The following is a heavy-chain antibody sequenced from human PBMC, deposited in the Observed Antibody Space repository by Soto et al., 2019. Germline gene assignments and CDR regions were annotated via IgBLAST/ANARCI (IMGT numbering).Heavy chain of an antibody. V-gene: IGHV1-69*01. CDR3: ARGGGFWSGYHGEWIGY. CDR1: GGTFSSYA. J-gene: IGHJ4*02. Sequence: QVQLVQSGAEVKKPGSSVKVSCKASGGTFSSYAISWVRQAPGQGLEWMGGIIPIFGTANYAQKFQGRVTIAADESTSTGYMELSSLRSEDTAVYYCARGGGFWSGYHGEWIGYWGQGTLVTVSS. CDR2: IIPIFGTA. D-gene: IGHD3-3*01.